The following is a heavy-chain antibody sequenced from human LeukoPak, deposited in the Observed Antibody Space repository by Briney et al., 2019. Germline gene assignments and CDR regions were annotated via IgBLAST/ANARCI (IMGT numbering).Heavy chain of an antibody. CDR1: GGSISSGGYS. CDR2: IYHSGST. Sequence: TSETLSLTCAVSGGSISSGGYSWSWTRQPPGKGLEWIGYIYHSGSTYYNPSLKSRVTISVDRSKNQFSLKLSSVTAADTAVYYCARVRYDFWSGYKYYFDYWGQGTLVTVSS. D-gene: IGHD3-3*01. V-gene: IGHV4-30-2*01. J-gene: IGHJ4*02. CDR3: ARVRYDFWSGYKYYFDY.